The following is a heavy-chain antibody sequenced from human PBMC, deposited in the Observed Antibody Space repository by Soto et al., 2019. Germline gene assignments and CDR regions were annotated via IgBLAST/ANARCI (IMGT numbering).Heavy chain of an antibody. D-gene: IGHD3-10*01. Sequence: TLSVTCAASGVSLTTPGYSWGWIRQPPGKAPEWIGYVYHNGNAYPKPSLKSRVTISLDGAKNQFSLKMTSVTAADTGLYYVAARSYYYYGLDVWGQGTKVTVSS. CDR1: GVSLTTPGYS. CDR2: VYHNGNA. CDR3: AARSYYYYGLDV. V-gene: IGHV4-30-2*01. J-gene: IGHJ6*02.